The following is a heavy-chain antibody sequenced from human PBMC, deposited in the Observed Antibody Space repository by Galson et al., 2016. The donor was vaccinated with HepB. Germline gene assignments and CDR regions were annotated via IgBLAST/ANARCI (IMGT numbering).Heavy chain of an antibody. CDR3: TRMGVEDCGRDGNLRRHAFHI. CDR1: GGTFSSYA. V-gene: IGHV1-69*13. D-gene: IGHD2-21*01. CDR2: IIPMLTTA. J-gene: IGHJ3*02. Sequence: SVKVSCKVSGGTFSSYAISWVRQAPGQGLEWVGGIIPMLTTANYAHKLQVRVTITADEATSTAYMELRSLRPDDTAGYYCTRMGVEDCGRDGNLRRHAFHIWGQGTLVTVAS.